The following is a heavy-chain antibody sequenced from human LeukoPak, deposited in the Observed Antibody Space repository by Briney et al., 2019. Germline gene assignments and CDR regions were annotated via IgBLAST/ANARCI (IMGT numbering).Heavy chain of an antibody. Sequence: KFQGRVTITRDTSASTAYMELSSLRSEDTAVYYCARVFHPGVTYYPCDPWGQGTLVTVSS. CDR3: ARVFHPGVTYYPCDP. J-gene: IGHJ5*02. V-gene: IGHV1-3*01. D-gene: IGHD3-10*01.